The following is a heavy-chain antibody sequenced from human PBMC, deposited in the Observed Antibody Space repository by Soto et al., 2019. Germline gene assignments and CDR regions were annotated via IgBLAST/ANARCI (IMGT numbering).Heavy chain of an antibody. CDR1: GFTFSAHY. Sequence: EVQLVESGGGLVQPGGSLRLSCAASGFTFSAHYMDWVPRVPGRGWEGVGRIKNKANSYTTDYAASVKGRFTIPREDSQNSLYLQMNSLKAEDTAVYYCARVSLVGPSGGRYFDYWGQGSQVAVSS. D-gene: IGHD1-26*01. CDR3: ARVSLVGPSGGRYFDY. V-gene: IGHV3-72*01. J-gene: IGHJ4*02. CDR2: IKNKANSYTT.